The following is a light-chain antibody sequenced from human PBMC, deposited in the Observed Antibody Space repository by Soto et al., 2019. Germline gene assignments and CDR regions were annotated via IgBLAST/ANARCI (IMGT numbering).Light chain of an antibody. CDR2: DTS. J-gene: IGKJ3*01. V-gene: IGKV3-20*01. CDR1: QSLSGRS. Sequence: EIVLTQSPGTLSLSPGERATLSCRASQSLSGRSLAWYQQKPGQAPRLLIYDTSRRAAGIPDRFSGSGSGTDFTLTISRLEPEDFAMYSCQQYGTSVFTFGPGTKVDIK. CDR3: QQYGTSVFT.